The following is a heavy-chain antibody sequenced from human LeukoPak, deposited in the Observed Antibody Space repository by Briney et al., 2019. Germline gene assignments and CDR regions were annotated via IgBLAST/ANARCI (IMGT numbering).Heavy chain of an antibody. V-gene: IGHV1-2*02. Sequence: GASVKVSCRASGYTFTGYTIHWVRQAPGQGLDWMGWINPNNGDTSYAQKFQGRLTMTRDTSISTAYMELSRLRSDDTALYYCARRRPRLVINDVLHIWGQGTMVTVSS. D-gene: IGHD2-21*01. CDR1: GYTFTGYT. CDR3: ARRRPRLVINDVLHI. CDR2: INPNNGDT. J-gene: IGHJ3*02.